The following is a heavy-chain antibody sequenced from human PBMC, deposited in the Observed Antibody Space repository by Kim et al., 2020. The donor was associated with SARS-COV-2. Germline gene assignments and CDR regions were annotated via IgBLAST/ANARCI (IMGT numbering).Heavy chain of an antibody. CDR1: GFTFSSYA. J-gene: IGHJ6*02. CDR2: ISGSGGST. D-gene: IGHD3-3*01. V-gene: IGHV3-23*01. Sequence: GGSLRLSCAASGFTFSSYAMSWVRQAPGKGLEWVSAISGSGGSTYYADSVKGRFTISRDNSKNTLYLQMNSLRAEDTAVYYCAKDDSRITIFGVVTRGGMDVWGQGTTVTVSS. CDR3: AKDDSRITIFGVVTRGGMDV.